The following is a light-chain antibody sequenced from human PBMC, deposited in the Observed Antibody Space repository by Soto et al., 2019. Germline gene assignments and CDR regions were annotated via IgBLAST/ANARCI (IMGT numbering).Light chain of an antibody. CDR2: RNN. Sequence: QAVVTQPPSASGTPGQRVTISCSGSSSNIGSNYVYWYQQLPGTPPKLLIYRNNQRPSGVPDRFSGSKSGTSASLAISGLRSEDEADYYCAAWDDSLSGYYVFGTGTKVTVL. CDR3: AAWDDSLSGYYV. CDR1: SSNIGSNY. V-gene: IGLV1-47*01. J-gene: IGLJ1*01.